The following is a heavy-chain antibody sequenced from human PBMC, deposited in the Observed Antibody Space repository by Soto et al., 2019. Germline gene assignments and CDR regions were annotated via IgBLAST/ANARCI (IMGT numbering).Heavy chain of an antibody. V-gene: IGHV1-3*01. D-gene: IGHD6-19*01. CDR2: INAGNGNT. CDR1: GYTFTSYA. J-gene: IGHJ4*02. CDR3: ARDRGSGWYPAPFY. Sequence: ASVKVSCKASGYTFTSYAMHWVRQAPGQRLEWMGWINAGNGNTKYSQKFQGRVTITRDTSASTAYMGLSSLRSEDTAVYYCARDRGSGWYPAPFYWGQGTLVTVSS.